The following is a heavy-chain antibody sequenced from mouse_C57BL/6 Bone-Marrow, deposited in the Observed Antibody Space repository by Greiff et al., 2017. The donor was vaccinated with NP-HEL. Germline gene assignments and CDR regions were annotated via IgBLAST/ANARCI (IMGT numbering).Heavy chain of an antibody. CDR3: ARRSNFEYAMYY. D-gene: IGHD1-1*01. CDR1: GYTFTTYP. V-gene: IGHV1-47*01. CDR2: FNPYNDDT. Sequence: VQLQQSGAELVKPGASVKMSCKASGYTFTTYPIEWMKQSHGKCLEWIGNFNPYNDDTKNNEQFKGKATLTVEKSSSTVYLDLSRLTSDDSAVYYCARRSNFEYAMYYWGQGTSVTVSS. J-gene: IGHJ4*01.